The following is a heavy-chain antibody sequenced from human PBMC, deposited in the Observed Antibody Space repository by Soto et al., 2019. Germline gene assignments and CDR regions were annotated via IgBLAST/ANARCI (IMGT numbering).Heavy chain of an antibody. J-gene: IGHJ2*01. CDR1: GYTFSDYA. CDR3: VRCYCSVGSCYACWHFDL. D-gene: IGHD2-15*01. V-gene: IGHV1-18*01. Sequence: QVQLVQSGGEVKKPGASVKVSCQASGYTFSDYAISWVRQAPGQGLEWMGWISASTRNTDQAQNFQGRVIMTLDTSTNTADMELRSLRSDDTAVYYCVRCYCSVGSCYACWHFDLCGRGTLVTVSS. CDR2: ISASTRNT.